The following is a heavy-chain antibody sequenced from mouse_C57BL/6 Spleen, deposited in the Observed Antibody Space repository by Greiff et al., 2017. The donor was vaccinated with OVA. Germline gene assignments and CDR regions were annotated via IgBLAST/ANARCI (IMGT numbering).Heavy chain of an antibody. CDR2: ISHGGSYT. CDR1: GFTFSSYS. V-gene: IGHV5-4*01. CDR3: ERDKRYYYGSSRYAMDY. Sequence: EVQLLESGGGLVKPGGSLKLSCAASGFTFSSYSMSWVRQTPEKRLEWVGTISHGGSYTYYPDKVKGRSTFSRDNAKNTAYLQMSHLKSEDAAMYYCERDKRYYYGSSRYAMDYWGQGTSVTVSS. D-gene: IGHD1-1*01. J-gene: IGHJ4*01.